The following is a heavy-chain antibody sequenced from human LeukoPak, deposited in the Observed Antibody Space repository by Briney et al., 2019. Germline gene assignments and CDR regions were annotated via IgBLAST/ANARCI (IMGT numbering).Heavy chain of an antibody. CDR2: INPNSGGT. CDR3: ARVITMVRGVIIHDAFDI. Sequence: VASVKVSCKASGYTFTSYGISWVRQAPGQGLEWMGWINPNSGGTNYAQKFQGRVTMTRDTSISTAYMELSRLRSDDTAVYYCARVITMVRGVIIHDAFDIWGQGTMVTVSS. D-gene: IGHD3-10*01. CDR1: GYTFTSYG. V-gene: IGHV1-2*02. J-gene: IGHJ3*02.